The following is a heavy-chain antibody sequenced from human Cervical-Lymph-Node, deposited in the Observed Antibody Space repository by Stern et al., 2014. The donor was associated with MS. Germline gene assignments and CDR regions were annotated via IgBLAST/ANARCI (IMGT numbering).Heavy chain of an antibody. Sequence: QVQLQEAGPGLVKPSQTLSLTCTVSGGSIRSGGYYGSWVRQHPGKGLEWIGDVNYSGSSYSNPSLKSRVTISVDTSKNQFSLKLSSVTAADTAVYYCARVSYDFWSGYYAFDYWGQGTLVTVSS. J-gene: IGHJ4*02. CDR3: ARVSYDFWSGYYAFDY. V-gene: IGHV4-31*03. D-gene: IGHD3-3*01. CDR2: VNYSGSS. CDR1: GGSIRSGGYY.